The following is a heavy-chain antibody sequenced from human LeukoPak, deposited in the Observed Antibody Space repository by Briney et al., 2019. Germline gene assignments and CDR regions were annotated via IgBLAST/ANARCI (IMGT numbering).Heavy chain of an antibody. J-gene: IGHJ4*02. CDR1: GGTFSSYA. D-gene: IGHD2-2*01. CDR3: ARHCSSTNCYLEY. V-gene: IGHV1-69*13. Sequence: VASVKVSCKASGGTFSSYAISRVRQAPGQGLEWVGGIIPMFGAATYAQKFQGRITITADESTSTAYMELSSLRSEDTAVYYCARHCSSTNCYLEYWGQGTLVTVSS. CDR2: IIPMFGAA.